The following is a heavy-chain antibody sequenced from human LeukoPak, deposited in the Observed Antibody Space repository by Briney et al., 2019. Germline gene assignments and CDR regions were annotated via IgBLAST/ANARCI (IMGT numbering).Heavy chain of an antibody. CDR2: IKTDGSQK. Sequence: GGSLRLSCAASGFTFRNYWKSWVRQAPGKGLEWVANIKTDGSQKYYVDSVGGRFAISRDNAKSSLYLQMNSLRVEDTAVYHCARDWDGSGTVFDLWGQGTLVTVSS. D-gene: IGHD3-10*01. CDR1: GFTFRNYW. J-gene: IGHJ5*02. CDR3: ARDWDGSGTVFDL. V-gene: IGHV3-7*01.